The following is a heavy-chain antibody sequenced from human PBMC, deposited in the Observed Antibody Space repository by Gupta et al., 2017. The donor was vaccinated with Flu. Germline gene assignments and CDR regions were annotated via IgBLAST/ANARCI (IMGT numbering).Heavy chain of an antibody. D-gene: IGHD2-15*01. CDR1: GYSFGRYY. J-gene: IGHJ5*02. CDR2: VYPGDSKA. V-gene: IGHV5-51*03. CDR3: ARLYCSGGNCYSQGWVDP. Sequence: EMQLVQSGPEVKKPGESLKISCQGSGYSFGRYYIAWVRQMPGKGLEWLGIVYPGDSKATYNPSFQGQVTISADISVNSAYLQWSSLRASDTAMYYCARLYCSGGNCYSQGWVDPWGQGTLVTVTS.